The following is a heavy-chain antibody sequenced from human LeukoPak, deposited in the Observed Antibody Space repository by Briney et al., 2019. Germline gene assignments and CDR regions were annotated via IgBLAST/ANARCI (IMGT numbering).Heavy chain of an antibody. CDR3: AGVNWDYYYYGMDV. J-gene: IGHJ6*02. CDR1: GGSISSYY. V-gene: IGHV4-4*07. CDR2: IYTSGST. D-gene: IGHD1-1*01. Sequence: PSETLSLTCTVSGGSISSYYWSWTRQPAGKGLEWIGRIYTSGSTNYNPSLKSRVTMSVDTSKNQFSLKLSSVTAADTAVYYCAGVNWDYYYYGMDVWGQGTTVTVSS.